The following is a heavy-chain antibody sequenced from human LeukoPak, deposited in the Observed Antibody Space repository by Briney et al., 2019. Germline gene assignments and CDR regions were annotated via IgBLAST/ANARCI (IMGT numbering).Heavy chain of an antibody. J-gene: IGHJ6*03. D-gene: IGHD2-15*01. CDR1: GGSISSYY. V-gene: IGHV4-59*01. Sequence: PSETLSLTCTVSGGSISSYYWSWIRQPPGKGLEWIGYIYYSGSTNYNPSLKSRVTISVDTSKNQFSLKLSSVTAADTAVYCCARAVPGSLHRRYYYYMDVWGKGTTVTVSS. CDR3: ARAVPGSLHRRYYYYMDV. CDR2: IYYSGST.